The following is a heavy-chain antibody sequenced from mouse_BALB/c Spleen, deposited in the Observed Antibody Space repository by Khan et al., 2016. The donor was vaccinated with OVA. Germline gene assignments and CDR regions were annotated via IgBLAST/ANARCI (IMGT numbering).Heavy chain of an antibody. CDR2: IWGDGST. CDR1: GFSLTGYG. J-gene: IGHJ4*01. D-gene: IGHD2-10*01. Sequence: QVQLKESGPDLVAPSQSLSITCTVSGFSLTGYGVNWVRQPPEKGLEWLGMIWGDGSTDYNSALKSRLNLSKDNSKSHVFLKMNSLQTDDTARYYGARAYYGNYREAMDYWGQGTSVTVSS. V-gene: IGHV2-6-7*01. CDR3: ARAYYGNYREAMDY.